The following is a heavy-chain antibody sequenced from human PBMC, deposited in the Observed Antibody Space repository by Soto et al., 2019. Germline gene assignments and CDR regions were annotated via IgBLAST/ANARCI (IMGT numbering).Heavy chain of an antibody. D-gene: IGHD6-13*01. Sequence: SETLSLTCTVSGGSISSSSYYWGWIRQPPGKGLEWIGSIYYSGSTYYNPSLKSRVTISVDTSKNQFSLKLSSVTAADTAVYYCASPISSSWDRGGFDYWGQGTLVTVSS. V-gene: IGHV4-39*01. CDR2: IYYSGST. CDR1: GGSISSSSYY. CDR3: ASPISSSWDRGGFDY. J-gene: IGHJ4*02.